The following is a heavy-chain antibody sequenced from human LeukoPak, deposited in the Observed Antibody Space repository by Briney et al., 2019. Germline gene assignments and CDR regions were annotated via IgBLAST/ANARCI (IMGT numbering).Heavy chain of an antibody. CDR1: GGTFSSYA. D-gene: IGHD2-21*02. CDR2: IIPIFGTA. CDR3: ASSAYCGGDCYPDAFDI. V-gene: IGHV1-69*05. J-gene: IGHJ3*02. Sequence: SVKVSCKASGGTFSSYAISWVRQAPGQGLEWMGGIIPIFGTANYAQKLQGRVTMTTDTSTSTAYMELRSLRSDDTAVYYCASSAYCGGDCYPDAFDIWGQGTMVTVSS.